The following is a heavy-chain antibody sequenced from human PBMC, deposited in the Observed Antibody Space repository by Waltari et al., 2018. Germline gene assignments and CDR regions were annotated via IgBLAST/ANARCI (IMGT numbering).Heavy chain of an antibody. CDR1: GFTFGDYA. V-gene: IGHV3-49*03. CDR3: TRARMHGVVVVAAPWFDP. D-gene: IGHD2-15*01. J-gene: IGHJ5*02. CDR2: IRSKAYGGKT. Sequence: EVQLVESGGGLVQPGRSLRLSCTASGFTFGDYAMSWFRQAPGKGLEWVGFIRSKAYGGKTEYAASVKGRLTISRDDSKSIAYLQMNSLKTEDTAVYYCTRARMHGVVVVAAPWFDPWGQGTLVTVSS.